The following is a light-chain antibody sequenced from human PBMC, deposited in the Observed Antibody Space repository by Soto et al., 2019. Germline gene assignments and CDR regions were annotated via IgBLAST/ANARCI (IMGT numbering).Light chain of an antibody. CDR3: QQYYGTPFT. J-gene: IGKJ3*01. V-gene: IGKV4-1*01. Sequence: DIVMTQSPESLAVSLAGRAPITGSPTQTFLYISTIKNSFAWYQQKPGQPPKLLISWASTRESGVPDRFSGSGSGTDFTLTISGLQAEDVAVYYCQQYYGTPFTFGPGTKVDLK. CDR2: WAS. CDR1: QTFLYISTIKNS.